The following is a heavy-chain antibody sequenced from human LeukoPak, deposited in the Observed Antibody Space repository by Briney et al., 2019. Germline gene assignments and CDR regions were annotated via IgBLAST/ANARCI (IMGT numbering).Heavy chain of an antibody. CDR3: AREGAVAGYDY. CDR2: IYSGGST. D-gene: IGHD6-19*01. J-gene: IGHJ4*02. V-gene: IGHV3-53*01. Sequence: GGSLRLSCAASGFTVSSNYMSWVRQAPGKGLGWVSVIYSGGSTYYADSVKGRFTISRDNSKNTLYLQMNSLRAEDTAVYYCAREGAVAGYDYWGQGTLVTVSS. CDR1: GFTVSSNY.